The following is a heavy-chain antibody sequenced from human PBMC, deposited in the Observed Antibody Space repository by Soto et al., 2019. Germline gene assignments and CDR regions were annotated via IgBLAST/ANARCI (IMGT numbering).Heavy chain of an antibody. Sequence: GGSLRLSCAASGFTFSSYAMHWVRQAPGKGLEWVAVISYDGTNKYYGDSVKGRFTISRDNSKNTLYLQMNSLRAEDTAVYYCAKNPGYYYDSTGYHFDYWGQGTLVTVSS. D-gene: IGHD3-22*01. J-gene: IGHJ4*02. CDR1: GFTFSSYA. V-gene: IGHV3-33*05. CDR3: AKNPGYYYDSTGYHFDY. CDR2: ISYDGTNK.